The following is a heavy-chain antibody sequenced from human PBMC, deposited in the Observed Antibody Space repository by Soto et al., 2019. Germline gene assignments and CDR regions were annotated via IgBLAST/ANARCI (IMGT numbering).Heavy chain of an antibody. D-gene: IGHD3-22*01. V-gene: IGHV1-18*01. Sequence: QVQLVQSGSELKKPGASVKVSCKASGYTLNNYVISWVRQAPGQGLEWMGSITSDDRNIKYARKIQGRVTMTTDTSRSTAYMELRSLKADDTAVYYCARARSNYYYSFDYWGQGTLVTVSS. CDR1: GYTLNNYV. J-gene: IGHJ4*02. CDR3: ARARSNYYYSFDY. CDR2: ITSDDRNI.